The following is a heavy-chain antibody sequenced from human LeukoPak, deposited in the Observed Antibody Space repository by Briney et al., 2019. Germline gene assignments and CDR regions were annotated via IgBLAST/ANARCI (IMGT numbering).Heavy chain of an antibody. V-gene: IGHV3-48*01. CDR1: GFTFSSYG. D-gene: IGHD3-3*01. CDR3: ARGGGGFLEWPPGMDV. Sequence: GSLRLSCAASGFTFSSYGMHWVRQAPGKGLEWVSYISSSSGTIYYADSVKGRFTISRDNAKNSLYLQMNSLRAEDTAVYYCARGGGGFLEWPPGMDVWGKGTTVTVSS. CDR2: ISSSSGTI. J-gene: IGHJ6*03.